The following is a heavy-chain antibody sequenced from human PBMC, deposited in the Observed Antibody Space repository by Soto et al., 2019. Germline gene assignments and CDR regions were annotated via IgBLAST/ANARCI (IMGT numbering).Heavy chain of an antibody. CDR2: IYYSGST. D-gene: IGHD6-6*01. CDR1: GGSISSSSYY. Sequence: SETLSLTCTVSGGSISSSSYYWGWIRQPPGKGLEWIGSIYYSGSTYYNPSLKSRVTISVDTSKNQFSLKLSSVTAADTAVFYCARVLAARASRDFDYWGQGTLVSVSS. V-gene: IGHV4-39*01. CDR3: ARVLAARASRDFDY. J-gene: IGHJ4*02.